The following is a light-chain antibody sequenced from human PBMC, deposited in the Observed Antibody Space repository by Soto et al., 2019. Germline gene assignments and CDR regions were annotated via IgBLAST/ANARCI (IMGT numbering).Light chain of an antibody. V-gene: IGLV1-44*01. CDR3: AAWDDSLNAVV. Sequence: QSVLTQPPSASGTPGQRVTISCSGSSSNIGSNTVNWYQQLPGTAPKLLLYSNNQRPSGVPDRFSGSKSGTSASLAISGLQSEDEADYYWAAWDDSLNAVVVGGGTKLTVL. CDR2: SNN. CDR1: SSNIGSNT. J-gene: IGLJ2*01.